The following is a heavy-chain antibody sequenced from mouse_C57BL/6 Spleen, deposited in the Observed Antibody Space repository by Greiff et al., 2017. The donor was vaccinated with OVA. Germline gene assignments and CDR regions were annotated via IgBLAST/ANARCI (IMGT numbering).Heavy chain of an antibody. Sequence: EVMLVESEGGLVQPGSSMTLSCTASGFTFSDSYMALVRPVPEKGLEWVANIHYAGSSTYYLASLKSRFIISSDKAKNILYLQMSSLKSEDTATYYCARGSPGTYWYFDVWGTGTTVTVSS. CDR3: ARGSPGTYWYFDV. CDR1: GFTFSDSY. J-gene: IGHJ1*03. CDR2: IHYAGSST. V-gene: IGHV5-16*01. D-gene: IGHD4-1*01.